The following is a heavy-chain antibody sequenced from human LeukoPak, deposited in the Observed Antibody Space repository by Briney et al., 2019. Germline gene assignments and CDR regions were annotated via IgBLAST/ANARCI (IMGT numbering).Heavy chain of an antibody. CDR2: ISWNSGSI. J-gene: IGHJ3*02. CDR1: GFTFDDYA. Sequence: GGSLRLSCAASGFTFDDYAMHWVRQAPGKGLEWVSGISWNSGSIGYADSVKGRFTIPRDNAKNSLYLQMNSLRADDTALYYCAKATYYYGSGVAFDIWGQGTMVTVSS. CDR3: AKATYYYGSGVAFDI. D-gene: IGHD3-10*01. V-gene: IGHV3-9*01.